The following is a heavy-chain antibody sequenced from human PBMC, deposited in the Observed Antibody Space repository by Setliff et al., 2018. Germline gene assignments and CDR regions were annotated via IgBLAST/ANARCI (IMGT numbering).Heavy chain of an antibody. D-gene: IGHD2-21*01. CDR2: INPSGGST. Sequence: ASVKVSCKASGYAFTSYYMHWVRQAPGQGLEWMGIINPSGGSTSYAQKFQGRVTMTRDTSTSTVYMELSSLRSEDTAVYYCAREDLRLGASDIWGQGTMVTVSS. J-gene: IGHJ3*02. CDR3: AREDLRLGASDI. V-gene: IGHV1-46*01. CDR1: GYAFTSYY.